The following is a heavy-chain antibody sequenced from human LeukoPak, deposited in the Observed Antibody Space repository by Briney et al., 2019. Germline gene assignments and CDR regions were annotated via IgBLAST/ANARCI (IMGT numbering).Heavy chain of an antibody. D-gene: IGHD4-17*01. CDR3: ARLARDCGDYGDAFDI. CDR1: GYTFFSYY. V-gene: IGHV1-46*01. J-gene: IGHJ3*02. CDR2: INPNGGST. Sequence: ASVRVSCKASGYTFFSYYMNWLRQAPGQGLEWMGIINPNGGSTSYAQKFQGWVTMTRDTSISTAYMELSRLRSDDTAVYYCARLARDCGDYGDAFDIWGQGTMVTVSS.